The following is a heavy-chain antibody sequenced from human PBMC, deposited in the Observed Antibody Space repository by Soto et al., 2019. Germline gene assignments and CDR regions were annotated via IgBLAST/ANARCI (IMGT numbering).Heavy chain of an antibody. J-gene: IGHJ2*01. CDR2: MYSGGST. CDR1: GFTLSSSD. D-gene: IGHD3-16*01. V-gene: IGHV3-66*01. CDR3: ARDQRGWYFDL. Sequence: GGARXLPWAASGFTLSSSDMSLGRPAPGKGLEGVSVMYSGGSTYYADSVKGRFTISRDNSKNTLYLQMNSLRAEDTAVYYCARDQRGWYFDLWGRGTLVTVSS.